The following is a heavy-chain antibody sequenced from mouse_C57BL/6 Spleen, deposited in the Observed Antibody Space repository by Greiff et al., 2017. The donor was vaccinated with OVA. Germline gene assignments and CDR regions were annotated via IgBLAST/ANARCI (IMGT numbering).Heavy chain of an antibody. CDR1: GFTFSDYG. V-gene: IGHV5-17*01. Sequence: EVNVVESGGGLVKPGGSLKLSCAASGFTFSDYGMHWVRQAPEKGLEWVAYISSGSSTIYYADTVKGRFTISRDNAKNTLFLQMTSLRSEDTAMYYCARNPDYSNYVAMDYWGQGTSVTVSS. CDR2: ISSGSSTI. J-gene: IGHJ4*01. CDR3: ARNPDYSNYVAMDY. D-gene: IGHD2-5*01.